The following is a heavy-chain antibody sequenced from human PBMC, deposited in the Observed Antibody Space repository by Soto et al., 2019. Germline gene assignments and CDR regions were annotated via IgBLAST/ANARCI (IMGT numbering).Heavy chain of an antibody. J-gene: IGHJ3*02. D-gene: IGHD2-15*01. CDR1: GFNFNNYW. CDR3: ASHHCRGGSCYGGDAFDI. CDR2: INSDGTST. V-gene: IGHV3-74*01. Sequence: EVQLVESGGGLVQPGGSLRLSCAASGFNFNNYWMHWVRQAPGKGLVWVSRINSDGTSTSYADSVKGRFTISRDNARNTLYLQMNSLRAEDTAVYYCASHHCRGGSCYGGDAFDIWGQGTMVTVSS.